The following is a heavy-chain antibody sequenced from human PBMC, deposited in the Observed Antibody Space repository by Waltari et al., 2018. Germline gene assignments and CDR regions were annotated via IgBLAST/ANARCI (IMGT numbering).Heavy chain of an antibody. Sequence: FSRYWMSWVRQTPGKVLEWVANINYDGSQKYFVDSVKVRFTISRDNAKNSVYLQMNSLRVEDTAVYYCAKSRGFGYWGQGTLITVSS. CDR3: AKSRGFGY. CDR1: FSRYW. J-gene: IGHJ4*02. V-gene: IGHV3-7*01. CDR2: INYDGSQK. D-gene: IGHD3-16*01.